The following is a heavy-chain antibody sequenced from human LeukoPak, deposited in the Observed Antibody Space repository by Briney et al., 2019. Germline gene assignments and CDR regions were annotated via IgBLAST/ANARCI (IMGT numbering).Heavy chain of an antibody. V-gene: IGHV5-51*01. CDR3: ARQVGYSGYDALDAFDI. CDR2: VYPGDSDT. D-gene: IGHD5-12*01. Sequence: GESLKISCKGSGYSFTSYWIGWVRQMPGKGLEWMGIVYPGDSDTRYSPSFQGQVTISADKSISTAYLQWSSLKASDTAMYYCARQVGYSGYDALDAFDIWGQGTMVTVSS. CDR1: GYSFTSYW. J-gene: IGHJ3*02.